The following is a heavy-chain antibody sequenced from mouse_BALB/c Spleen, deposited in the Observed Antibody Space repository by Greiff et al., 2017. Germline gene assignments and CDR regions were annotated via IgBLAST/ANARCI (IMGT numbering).Heavy chain of an antibody. Sequence: QVQLKQSGAELMKPGASVKISCKATGYTFSSYWIEWVKQRPGHGLEWIGEILPGSGSTNYNEKFKGKATFTADTSSNTAYMQLSSLTSEDSAVYYCARGPYGNSHAMDYWGQGTSVTVSS. CDR3: ARGPYGNSHAMDY. CDR1: GYTFSSYW. CDR2: ILPGSGST. J-gene: IGHJ4*01. V-gene: IGHV1-9*01. D-gene: IGHD2-10*02.